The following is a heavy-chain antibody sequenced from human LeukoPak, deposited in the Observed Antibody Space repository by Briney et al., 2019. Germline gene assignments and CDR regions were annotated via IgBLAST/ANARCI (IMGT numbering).Heavy chain of an antibody. Sequence: GGSLRLPCAASGFTFSSYGMHWVRQAPGKGLEWVAVISYDGSNKYYADSVKGRFTISRDNSKNTLYLQMNSLRAEDTAVYYCAKAGYCSGGSCYWSDYWGQGTLVTVSS. J-gene: IGHJ4*02. V-gene: IGHV3-30*18. CDR3: AKAGYCSGGSCYWSDY. CDR2: ISYDGSNK. CDR1: GFTFSSYG. D-gene: IGHD2-15*01.